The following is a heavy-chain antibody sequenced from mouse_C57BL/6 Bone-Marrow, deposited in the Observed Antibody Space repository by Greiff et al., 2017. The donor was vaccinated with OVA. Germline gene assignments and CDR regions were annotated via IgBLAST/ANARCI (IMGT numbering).Heavy chain of an antibody. D-gene: IGHD1-1*01. V-gene: IGHV5-4*01. CDR3: ARDGPLNYYGSTLYAMDY. J-gene: IGHJ4*01. CDR1: GFTFSSYA. CDR2: ISDGGSYT. Sequence: EVKLMESGGGLVKPGGSLKLSCAASGFTFSSYAMSWVRQTPEKRLEWVATISDGGSYTYYPDNVKGRFTISRDNAKNNLYLQMSHLTSEDTAMYYCARDGPLNYYGSTLYAMDYWGQGTSVTVSS.